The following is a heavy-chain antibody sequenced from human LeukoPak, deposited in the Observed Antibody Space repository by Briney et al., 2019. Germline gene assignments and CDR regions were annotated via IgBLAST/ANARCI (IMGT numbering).Heavy chain of an antibody. D-gene: IGHD2-21*01. Sequence: GGSLRLSCAASGFTFSSYWMSWVRQAPGKGLEWVANIKQDGSEKYYVDSVKGRFTISRDNAKNSLYLQMNSLRAEDTAVYYCARVRCGDCYYFDYWGRGTLVTVSS. J-gene: IGHJ4*02. V-gene: IGHV3-7*01. CDR2: IKQDGSEK. CDR3: ARVRCGDCYYFDY. CDR1: GFTFSSYW.